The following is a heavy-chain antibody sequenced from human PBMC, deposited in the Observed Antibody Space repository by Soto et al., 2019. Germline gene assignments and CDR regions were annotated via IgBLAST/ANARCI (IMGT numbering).Heavy chain of an antibody. J-gene: IGHJ4*01. CDR3: AREGGSGWYYYDY. V-gene: IGHV4-34*02. D-gene: IGHD6-19*01. CDR1: GGSFSGYS. Sequence: QVQLQQWGAGLLKPSETLSLTCAVNGGSFSGYSWTLIRQAPGKGLDWIGEINYTGTTNYSPSLKSRVTLSVDTSKNQFSLELRSVSAADTAVYYCAREGGSGWYYYDYWGHGTLVTVSS. CDR2: INYTGTT.